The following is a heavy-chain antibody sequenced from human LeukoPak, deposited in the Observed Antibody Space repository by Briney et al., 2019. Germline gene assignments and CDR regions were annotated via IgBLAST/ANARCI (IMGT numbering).Heavy chain of an antibody. J-gene: IGHJ2*01. D-gene: IGHD4-17*01. V-gene: IGHV3-33*03. CDR1: GFIFSTYG. Sequence: GRSLRLSCAASGFIFSTYGMHWVRQAPGKGPEWVAVIWYDGSDKYYADSVKGRFTISRDNSKNTLFLQMNSLRAEDTAVYYCAKDFLDYGDYETLDWYFDLWGRGTLVTVSS. CDR2: IWYDGSDK. CDR3: AKDFLDYGDYETLDWYFDL.